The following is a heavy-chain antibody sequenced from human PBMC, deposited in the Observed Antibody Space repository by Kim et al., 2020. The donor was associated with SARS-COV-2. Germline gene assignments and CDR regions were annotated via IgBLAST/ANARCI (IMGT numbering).Heavy chain of an antibody. CDR3: ARGQLRGLN. D-gene: IGHD3-10*01. Sequence: SETLSLTCTVSGGSVSSGSYYWSWIRQPPGKGLEWIGYIYYSGSTNYNPSLKSRVTISVDTSKNQFSLKLSSVTAADTAVYYCARGQLRGLNWGQGTLVTVSS. CDR1: GGSVSSGSYY. CDR2: IYYSGST. V-gene: IGHV4-61*01. J-gene: IGHJ4*02.